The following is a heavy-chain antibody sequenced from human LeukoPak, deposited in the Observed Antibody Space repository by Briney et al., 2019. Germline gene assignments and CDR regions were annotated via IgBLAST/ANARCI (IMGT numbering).Heavy chain of an antibody. V-gene: IGHV3-23*01. J-gene: IGHJ4*02. CDR2: ISGSGGST. CDR3: AKASNYGSGSYYPRGVDY. CDR1: GFTFSSYA. D-gene: IGHD3-10*01. Sequence: GGSLRLSCAASGFTFSSYAMSWVRQAPGKGLEWVSAISGSGGSTYYADSVKGRFTISRDNSKNTLYLQMNSLRAEDTAIYYCAKASNYGSGSYYPRGVDYWGQGTLVTVSS.